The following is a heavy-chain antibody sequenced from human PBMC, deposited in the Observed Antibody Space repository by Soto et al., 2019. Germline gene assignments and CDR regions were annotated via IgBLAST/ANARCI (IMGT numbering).Heavy chain of an antibody. V-gene: IGHV6-1*01. J-gene: IGHJ4*01. Sequence: QVQLQQSGPGLVKSSQTLSLTCAITGDSVSSNSAGWSWVRQSPSRGLEWLGRTYYRSKWYYEYAVSVRDRITINPDTSKNQYSLQLNSVTHECTAVYFCARGEQYSGRIFDYWGQGTLVTVSS. D-gene: IGHD1-26*01. CDR1: GDSVSSNSAG. CDR3: ARGEQYSGRIFDY. CDR2: TYYRSKWYY.